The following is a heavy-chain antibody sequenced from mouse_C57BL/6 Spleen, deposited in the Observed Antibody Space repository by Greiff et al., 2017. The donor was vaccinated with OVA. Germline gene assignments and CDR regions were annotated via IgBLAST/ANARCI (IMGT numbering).Heavy chain of an antibody. Sequence: EVQLVESGPGLVKPSQSLSLTCSVTGYSITSGYYWNWIRQFPGNKLEWMGYISYDGSNNYNPSLKNRISITRDTSKNQFFLKLNSVTTEDTATYYCARGTNYFDYWGQGTTLTVSS. J-gene: IGHJ2*01. CDR1: GYSITSGYY. CDR2: ISYDGSN. CDR3: ARGTNYFDY. V-gene: IGHV3-6*01.